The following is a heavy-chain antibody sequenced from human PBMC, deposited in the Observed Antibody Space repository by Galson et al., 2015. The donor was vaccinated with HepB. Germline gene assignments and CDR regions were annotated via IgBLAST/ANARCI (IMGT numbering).Heavy chain of an antibody. V-gene: IGHV3-33*01. CDR3: AREGPSSSWYGGGFDD. J-gene: IGHJ4*02. D-gene: IGHD6-13*01. CDR1: GFTFSSYG. CDR2: IWYDGSNK. Sequence: SLRLSCAASGFTFSSYGMHWVRQAPVKGLEWVAVIWYDGSNKYYADSVKGRFTISRDNSKNTLYLQMNSLRAEDTAVYYCAREGPSSSWYGGGFDDWGQGTLVTVSS.